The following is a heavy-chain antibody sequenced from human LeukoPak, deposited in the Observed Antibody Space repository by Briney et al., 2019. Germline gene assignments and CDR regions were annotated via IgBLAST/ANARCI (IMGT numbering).Heavy chain of an antibody. CDR3: AKDKRSSSWSSERGFDY. D-gene: IGHD6-13*01. CDR1: GFTFSSYG. Sequence: PGGSLRLSCAASGFTFSSYGMHWVRQAPGKGLEWVAFIRYDGSNKYYADSVKGRFTISRDNSKNTLYLQMISLRAEDTAVYYCAKDKRSSSWSSERGFDYWGQGTLVTVSS. V-gene: IGHV3-30*02. J-gene: IGHJ4*02. CDR2: IRYDGSNK.